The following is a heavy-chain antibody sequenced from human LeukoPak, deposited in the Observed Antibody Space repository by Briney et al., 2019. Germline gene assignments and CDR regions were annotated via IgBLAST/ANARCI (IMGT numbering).Heavy chain of an antibody. V-gene: IGHV4-38-2*01. CDR3: ARHDFYSNYPHNWFDP. D-gene: IGHD4-11*01. CDR2: FYHSRST. Sequence: SETLSLTCAVSAYSIGSGYYWGWIRQPPGKGLEWIGSFYHSRSTYYNPSLKSRVTISVDTSKNQFSLKLSSVTAADTAVYYCARHDFYSNYPHNWFDPWGQGTLVTVS. CDR1: AYSIGSGYY. J-gene: IGHJ5*02.